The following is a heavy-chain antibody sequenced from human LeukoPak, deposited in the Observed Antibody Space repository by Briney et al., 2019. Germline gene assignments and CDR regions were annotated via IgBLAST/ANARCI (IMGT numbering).Heavy chain of an antibody. CDR1: GRSISSYY. D-gene: IGHD1-14*01. J-gene: IGHJ6*03. V-gene: IGHV4-59*01. Sequence: SETLSLTCTVSGRSISSYYGSWLRQPPGKGLEWIGYIYYSGSTNYNPSLKSRVTISVDTSKNQFSLKLSSVTAADTAVYYCARDHYIAGTQYYYYMDVWGKGTTVTVSS. CDR2: IYYSGST. CDR3: ARDHYIAGTQYYYYMDV.